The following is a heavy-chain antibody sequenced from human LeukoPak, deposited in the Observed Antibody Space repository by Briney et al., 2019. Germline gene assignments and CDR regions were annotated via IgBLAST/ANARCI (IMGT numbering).Heavy chain of an antibody. CDR1: GGTFSSYA. D-gene: IGHD3-9*01. V-gene: IGHV1-18*01. Sequence: ASVKVSCKASGGTFSSYAISWVRQAPGQGLEWMGWISAYNGNTNYAQKLQGRVTMTTDTSTSTAYMELRSLRSDDTAVYYCARVGAAYYDISNWFDPWGQGTLVTVSS. CDR3: ARVGAAYYDISNWFDP. J-gene: IGHJ5*02. CDR2: ISAYNGNT.